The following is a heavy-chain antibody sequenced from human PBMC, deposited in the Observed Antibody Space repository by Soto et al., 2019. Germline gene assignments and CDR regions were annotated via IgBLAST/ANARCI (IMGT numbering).Heavy chain of an antibody. Sequence: EVQLVESGGGLIQPGGSLRLSCAASGFNVSNHYMSWVRQAPGRGLEGVSFLYSGGSTYYADSVKGRFTISRDSSKNTQYLHVTSLRAEDTAVYYCASLTASVWGFDYWGQGTLVTVSS. D-gene: IGHD6-19*01. CDR1: GFNVSNHY. CDR2: LYSGGST. CDR3: ASLTASVWGFDY. J-gene: IGHJ4*02. V-gene: IGHV3-53*01.